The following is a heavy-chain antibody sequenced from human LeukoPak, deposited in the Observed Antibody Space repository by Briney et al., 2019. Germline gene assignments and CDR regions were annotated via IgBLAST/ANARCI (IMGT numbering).Heavy chain of an antibody. CDR1: GGTFSSYA. J-gene: IGHJ4*02. CDR3: ARGAGAQGVSHFDY. V-gene: IGHV1-69*05. CDR2: IIPIFGTA. Sequence: ASVKVSCKASGGTFSSYAISWVRQAPGQGLEWMGGIIPIFGTANYAQKFQGRVTITTDESTSTAYMELSSLRSEDTAVYYCARGAGAQGVSHFDYWGQGTLVTVSS.